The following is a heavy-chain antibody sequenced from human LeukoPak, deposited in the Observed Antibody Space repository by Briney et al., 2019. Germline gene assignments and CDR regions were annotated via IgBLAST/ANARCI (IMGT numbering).Heavy chain of an antibody. D-gene: IGHD3-22*01. J-gene: IGHJ5*02. CDR3: AREAGGYDSSGYPNWFDP. V-gene: IGHV1-2*02. Sequence: ASVKVSCKASGYTFTGYYMHWVRQAPGQGLEWMGWINPNSGGTNYAQKFQGRVTMTRDTSISTAYMELSRLRPDDTAVYYCAREAGGYDSSGYPNWFDPWGQGTLVTVSS. CDR2: INPNSGGT. CDR1: GYTFTGYY.